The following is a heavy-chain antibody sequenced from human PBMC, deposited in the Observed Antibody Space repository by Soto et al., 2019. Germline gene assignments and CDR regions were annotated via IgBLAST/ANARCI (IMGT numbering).Heavy chain of an antibody. CDR2: ISAST. CDR3: AILMYSTRRYYLDY. D-gene: IGHD6-13*01. J-gene: IGHJ4*02. Sequence: EMQLLESGGGLVQAGGSLRLSCAASGLTVSSYALNWVRQAPGKGLEWVSGISASTYYADSVKGRFTISRDTSKNTLSLPMNSLRAEDTALYFCAILMYSTRRYYLDYWGQGTLVTVSS. V-gene: IGHV3-23*01. CDR1: GLTVSSYA.